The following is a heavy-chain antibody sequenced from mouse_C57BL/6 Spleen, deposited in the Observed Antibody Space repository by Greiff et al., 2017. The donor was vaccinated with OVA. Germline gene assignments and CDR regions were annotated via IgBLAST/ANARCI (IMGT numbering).Heavy chain of an antibody. J-gene: IGHJ1*03. CDR3: ARAYGSSYGKFYWYFDV. D-gene: IGHD1-1*01. CDR1: GYSITSDY. CDR2: ISYSGST. Sequence: VQLQQSGPGLAKPSQTLSLTCSVTGYSITSDYWNWIRKFPGNKLEYMGYISYSGSTYYNPSLKSRISITRDTSKNQYYLQLNSVTTEDTATYYCARAYGSSYGKFYWYFDVWGTGTTVTVSS. V-gene: IGHV3-8*01.